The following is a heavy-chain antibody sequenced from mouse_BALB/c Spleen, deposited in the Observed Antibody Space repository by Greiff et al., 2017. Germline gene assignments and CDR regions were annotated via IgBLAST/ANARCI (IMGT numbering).Heavy chain of an antibody. CDR3: ARSKDYFDY. V-gene: IGHV1-87*01. J-gene: IGHJ2*01. CDR2: IYPGDGDT. CDR1: CYTFTSYW. Sequence: QVQLKESGAELARPGASVKLSCKASCYTFTSYWMQWVKQRPGQGLEWIGAIYPGDGDTRYTQKFKGKATLTADKSSSTAYMQLSSLASEDSAVYYCARSKDYFDYWGQGTTLTVSS.